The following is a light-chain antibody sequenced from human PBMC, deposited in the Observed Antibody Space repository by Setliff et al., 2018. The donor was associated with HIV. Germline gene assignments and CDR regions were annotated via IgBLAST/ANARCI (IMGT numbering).Light chain of an antibody. CDR2: DVT. CDR3: CSYAGTYSYV. V-gene: IGLV2-11*01. J-gene: IGLJ1*01. CDR1: SSDVGAYNY. Sequence: QSALTQPRSVSGSPGQSVTFSCTGSSSDVGAYNYVSWYQQRPGEAPKLVIFDVTKRPSGVPDRFSGSKSGDTASLTTSGLQSEDEADYYCCSYAGTYSYVFGSGTKVTVL.